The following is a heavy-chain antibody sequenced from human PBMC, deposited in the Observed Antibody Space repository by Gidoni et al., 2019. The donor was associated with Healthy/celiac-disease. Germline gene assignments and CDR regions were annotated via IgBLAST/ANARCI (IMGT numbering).Heavy chain of an antibody. CDR1: GFTFDDYA. J-gene: IGHJ4*02. Sequence: EVQLVESGGGLVQPGRSLRLSCAASGFTFDDYAMHWVRQAPGKGLEWVSGISWNSGSIGYADSVKGRFTISRDNAKNSLYLQMNSLRAEDTALYYCAKDLNPDYDSSGYSFDYWGQGTLVTVSS. V-gene: IGHV3-9*01. CDR2: ISWNSGSI. CDR3: AKDLNPDYDSSGYSFDY. D-gene: IGHD3-22*01.